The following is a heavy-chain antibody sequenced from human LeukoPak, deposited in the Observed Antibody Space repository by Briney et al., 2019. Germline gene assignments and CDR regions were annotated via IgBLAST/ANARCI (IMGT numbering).Heavy chain of an antibody. D-gene: IGHD4-17*01. CDR1: EFSVGSNY. Sequence: PGGSLRLSCAASEFSVGSNYMTWVRQAPGKGLEWVSLIYSGGSTYYADSVKGRFTISRDDSKNTLYLQMNSPRAEDTAIYYCAKDRGDYANWFDPWGQGTLVTVSS. CDR3: AKDRGDYANWFDP. CDR2: IYSGGST. J-gene: IGHJ5*02. V-gene: IGHV3-66*01.